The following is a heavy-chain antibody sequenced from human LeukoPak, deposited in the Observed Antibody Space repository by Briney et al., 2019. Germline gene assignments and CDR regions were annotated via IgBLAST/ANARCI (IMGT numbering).Heavy chain of an antibody. CDR1: GFSFSRVW. J-gene: IGHJ4*02. CDR2: IKLDGSEK. CDR3: AKEGY. V-gene: IGHV3-7*01. Sequence: GGSLRLSCAASGFSFSRVWMSWVRQAPGKGPEWVASIKLDGSEKYYVDSVKGRFTISRDNAKNSLYLQMNTLRAEDTAVYYCAKEGYWGQGTLVTVSS.